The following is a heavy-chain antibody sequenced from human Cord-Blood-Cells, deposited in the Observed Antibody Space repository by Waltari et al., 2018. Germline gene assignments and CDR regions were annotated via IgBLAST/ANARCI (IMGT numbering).Heavy chain of an antibody. CDR2: IYYSGST. CDR1: GGSVSSGSSY. Sequence: QVQLQESGPGLVKPSETLSLTCTVSGGSVSSGSSYWSWIRQPPGKGLEWIGYIYYSGSTNYNPSLKSRVTISVDTSKNQFSLKLSSVTAADTAVYYCARDSGNWYFDLWGRGTLVTVSS. J-gene: IGHJ2*01. CDR3: ARDSGNWYFDL. V-gene: IGHV4-61*01. D-gene: IGHD1-26*01.